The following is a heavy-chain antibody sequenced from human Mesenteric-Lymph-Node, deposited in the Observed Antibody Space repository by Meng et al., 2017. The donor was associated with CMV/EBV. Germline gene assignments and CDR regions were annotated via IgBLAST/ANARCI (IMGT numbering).Heavy chain of an antibody. CDR1: GGSVSSGSYY. J-gene: IGHJ3*02. CDR2: IYHSGST. D-gene: IGHD3-22*01. Sequence: SETLSLTCTVSGGSVSSGSYYWSWIRQSPGKGLEWIGYIYHSGSTNYNPSLKSRVTISVDTSKNQFSLKLRSVTAADTAVYYCARADYYDSSGYYHAIWGQGTMVTVSS. CDR3: ARADYYDSSGYYHAI. V-gene: IGHV4-61*01.